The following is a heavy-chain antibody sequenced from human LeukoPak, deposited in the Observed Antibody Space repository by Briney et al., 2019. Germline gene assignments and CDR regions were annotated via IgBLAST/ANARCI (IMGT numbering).Heavy chain of an antibody. CDR2: IYSSGST. CDR1: GGSISSYY. J-gene: IGHJ5*02. V-gene: IGHV4-4*09. CDR3: ARNHDFWSDPSWFDP. Sequence: SETLSITCTVSGGSISSYYWSWIRQPPGKGLEWIGYIYSSGSTSYNPSLKSRVTISVDTSKNHFSLKLRSVTAADTAVYYCARNHDFWSDPSWFDPWGQGTLVTVSS. D-gene: IGHD3-3*01.